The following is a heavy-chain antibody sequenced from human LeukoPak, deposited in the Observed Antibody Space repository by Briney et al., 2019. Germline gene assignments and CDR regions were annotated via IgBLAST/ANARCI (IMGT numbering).Heavy chain of an antibody. CDR2: ISSDGKRT. V-gene: IGHV3-74*01. J-gene: IGHJ4*02. Sequence: PGGSLRLSCADSGFTFSSYWMHWVRQAPGKGLVWVSHISSDGKRTTYADSVKGRFTISRDNAKNTLYLQMNSLRAEDTAVYYCTTGLLYYDFWSGYSLVDYWGQGTLVTVSS. CDR1: GFTFSSYW. CDR3: TTGLLYYDFWSGYSLVDY. D-gene: IGHD3-3*01.